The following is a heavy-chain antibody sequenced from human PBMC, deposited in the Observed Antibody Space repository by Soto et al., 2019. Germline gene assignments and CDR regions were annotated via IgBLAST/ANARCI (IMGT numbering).Heavy chain of an antibody. CDR2: TFYRSKWFY. J-gene: IGHJ5*02. V-gene: IGHV6-1*01. D-gene: IGHD5-18*01. CDR3: ARGINAALLRLGWFDP. Sequence: SQTLSLTCALSGESVSSNSAAWNWIRQSPSRGLEWLGRTFYRSKWFYDYAVSLKGRMTINLDTSKNQFSLQLNSVTPEDTAVYYCARGINAALLRLGWFDPWGQGTLVTVSS. CDR1: GESVSSNSAA.